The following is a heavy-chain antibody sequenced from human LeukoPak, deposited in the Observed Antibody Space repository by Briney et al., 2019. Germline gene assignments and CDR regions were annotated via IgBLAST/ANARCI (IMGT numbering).Heavy chain of an antibody. Sequence: SGPTLMKPTQTLTLTCTFSGFSLTTRGLGVGWIRQPPAEALEWLSLIYWNDDKRYSPSLKTRLTITKDTSKNQVVLTMTNMDPVDTATYYCALRPKAGLNWFDPWGQGTLVTVSS. CDR3: ALRPKAGLNWFDP. CDR2: IYWNDDK. V-gene: IGHV2-5*01. CDR1: GFSLTTRGLG. J-gene: IGHJ5*02.